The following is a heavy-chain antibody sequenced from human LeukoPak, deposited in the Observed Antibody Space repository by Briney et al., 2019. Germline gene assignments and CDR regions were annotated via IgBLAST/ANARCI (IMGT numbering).Heavy chain of an antibody. CDR2: IYPADCDI. V-gene: IGHV5-51*01. CDR3: ARRDGSGWGSFDY. D-gene: IGHD6-19*01. J-gene: IGHJ4*02. Sequence: VRXXPXKGXXXXXIIYPADCDIRHSPSFEGQVTISADKSTSTPYLQWSTLKASDTAMYYCARRDGSGWGSFDYWGQGTLVTVSS.